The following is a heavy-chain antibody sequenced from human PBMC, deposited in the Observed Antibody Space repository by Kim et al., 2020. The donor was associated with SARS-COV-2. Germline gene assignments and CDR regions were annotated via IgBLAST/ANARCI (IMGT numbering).Heavy chain of an antibody. D-gene: IGHD4-17*01. Sequence: GESLKISCKGSGYSFTSYLIAWVRQMPGKGLEWMGTIYPGDSDIRYSPSFQGQVTISADKSISTAYLQWSSLKASDTAMYYCARQTTVTSPFDYWGQGTLVTVSS. CDR2: IYPGDSDI. J-gene: IGHJ4*02. CDR1: GYSFTSYL. V-gene: IGHV5-51*01. CDR3: ARQTTVTSPFDY.